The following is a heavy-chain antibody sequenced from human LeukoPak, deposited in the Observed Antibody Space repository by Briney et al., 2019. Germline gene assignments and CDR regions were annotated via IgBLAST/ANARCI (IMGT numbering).Heavy chain of an antibody. Sequence: QGLEWMGWISGYNGNTNYAQKLQGRVTMTTDASTSTAYMELRSLRSDDTAVYYCTRLSGDYWGQGTLVTVSS. CDR3: TRLSGDY. CDR2: ISGYNGNT. V-gene: IGHV1-18*01. J-gene: IGHJ4*02.